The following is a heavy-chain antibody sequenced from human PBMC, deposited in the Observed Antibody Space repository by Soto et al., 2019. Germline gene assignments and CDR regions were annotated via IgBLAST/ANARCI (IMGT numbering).Heavy chain of an antibody. CDR3: VKDFGIAVVAADILSDV. Sequence: QVHLVASGGGVVQAGRSLRLSCSASGFAFNIYGVHWVRQAPCKGLAWVAVILHDGRRKYYADSVKGRFTISRDNSKNTVYMQMNSLRVADPAVYYCVKDFGIAVVAADILSDVWVQGTLVSVSA. CDR1: GFAFNIYG. V-gene: IGHV3-30*18. D-gene: IGHD6-19*01. J-gene: IGHJ4*02. CDR2: ILHDGRRK.